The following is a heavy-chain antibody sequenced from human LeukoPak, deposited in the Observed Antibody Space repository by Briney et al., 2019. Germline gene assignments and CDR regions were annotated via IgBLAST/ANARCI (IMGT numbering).Heavy chain of an antibody. Sequence: SETLSLTCTVSGGSISSSSYYWGWIRQPPGKGLEWIGYIYYSGSTNYNPSLKSRVTISVDTSKNQFSLKLSFVTAADTAVYYCARGSRGIFGVVTYIPDYWGQGTLVTVSS. CDR3: ARGSRGIFGVVTYIPDY. CDR2: IYYSGST. J-gene: IGHJ4*02. CDR1: GGSISSSSYY. V-gene: IGHV4-61*05. D-gene: IGHD3-3*01.